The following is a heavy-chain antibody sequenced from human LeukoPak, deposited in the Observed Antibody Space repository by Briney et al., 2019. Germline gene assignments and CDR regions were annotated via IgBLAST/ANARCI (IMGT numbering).Heavy chain of an antibody. J-gene: IGHJ4*02. Sequence: SETLSLTCAVYGGSFSGYYWSWIRQPPGKGLEWIGEINHSGSTNYNPSLKSRVTISVDTSKNQFSLKLSSVTAADTAVYYCARAGSIYGSGSYHLDYWGQGTLVTVSS. CDR1: GGSFSGYY. CDR3: ARAGSIYGSGSYHLDY. V-gene: IGHV4-34*01. D-gene: IGHD3-10*01. CDR2: INHSGST.